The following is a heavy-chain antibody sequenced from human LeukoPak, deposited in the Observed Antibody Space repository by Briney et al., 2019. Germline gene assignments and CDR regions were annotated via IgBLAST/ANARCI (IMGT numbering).Heavy chain of an antibody. Sequence: AGGSLRLSCAASGFTFSSYATHWVRQAPGKGLEWVAVISYDGSNKYYADSVKGRFTISRDNSKDTLYLQMNSLRAEDTAVYYCARAPAYYDFWSGYQSRYNWFDPWGQGTLVTVSS. CDR1: GFTFSSYA. D-gene: IGHD3-3*01. CDR3: ARAPAYYDFWSGYQSRYNWFDP. CDR2: ISYDGSNK. J-gene: IGHJ5*02. V-gene: IGHV3-30*04.